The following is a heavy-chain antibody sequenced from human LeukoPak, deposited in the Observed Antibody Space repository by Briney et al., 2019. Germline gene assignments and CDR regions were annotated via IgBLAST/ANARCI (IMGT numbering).Heavy chain of an antibody. V-gene: IGHV4-61*02. D-gene: IGHD1-26*01. CDR2: NTSGST. Sequence: SETLSLTCTVSGGSISSGSYYWSWIRQPAGKGLEWIGRNTSGSTNYNPSLKSRVTISLDTSKNQFSLKLSSVTAADTAVYYCARDYKVLNGFVPREVGATGGWFDPWGQGTLVTVSS. CDR3: ARDYKVLNGFVPREVGATGGWFDP. J-gene: IGHJ5*02. CDR1: GGSISSGSYY.